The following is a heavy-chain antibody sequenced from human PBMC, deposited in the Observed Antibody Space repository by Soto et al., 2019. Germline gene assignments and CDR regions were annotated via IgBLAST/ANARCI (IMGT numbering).Heavy chain of an antibody. Sequence: EVQLWESGGGLVQPGGSLRLSCAASGSTFSSYAMSWVRQAPGKGLEWGSVISGSGDSTYYADSVKCRFTISRDNSKNTLYVQMNSLRGEGTAVYYCARELGYCSGGSCYMDGAFDFWGQGTMVTVSS. J-gene: IGHJ3*01. D-gene: IGHD2-15*01. CDR1: GSTFSSYA. CDR3: ARELGYCSGGSCYMDGAFDF. CDR2: ISGSGDST. V-gene: IGHV3-23*01.